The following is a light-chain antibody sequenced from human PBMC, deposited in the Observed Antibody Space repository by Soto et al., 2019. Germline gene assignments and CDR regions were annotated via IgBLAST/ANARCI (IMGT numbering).Light chain of an antibody. Sequence: EIVLTQSPGTLSLSPGERATLSFRASQIVSSSYLAWYQQKPGQAPRLLIYGASSRATGIPDRFSGSGSGTEFTLIISGLQPDDYATYYCQQYTNTNNPWMFGQGTKVDIK. CDR3: QQYTNTNNPWM. V-gene: IGKV3-20*01. CDR2: GAS. CDR1: QIVSSSY. J-gene: IGKJ1*01.